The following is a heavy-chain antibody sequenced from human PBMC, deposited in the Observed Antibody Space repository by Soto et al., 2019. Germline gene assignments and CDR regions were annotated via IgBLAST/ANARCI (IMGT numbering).Heavy chain of an antibody. V-gene: IGHV4-31*03. J-gene: IGHJ4*02. D-gene: IGHD6-19*01. CDR1: GGSISSGGYY. CDR2: IYYSGST. CDR3: ARDLSSGWYLRFDY. Sequence: SETLSLTCTVSGGSISSGGYYWSWIRQHPGKGLEWIGYIYYSGSTYYNPSLKSRVTISVDTSKNQFSLKLGSVTAADTAVYYCARDLSSGWYLRFDYWGQGTLVTVSS.